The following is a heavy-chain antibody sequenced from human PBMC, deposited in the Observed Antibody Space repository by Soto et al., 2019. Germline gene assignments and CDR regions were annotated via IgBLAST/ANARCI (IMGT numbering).Heavy chain of an antibody. CDR2: ISGSGGST. V-gene: IGHV3-23*01. J-gene: IGHJ3*02. Sequence: EVQLLESGGGLVQPGGSLRLSCAASGFTFSSYAMSWVRQAPGKGLEWVSAISGSGGSTYYADSVKGRFTISRDNSKNTLYLQMNSLRAEDTAVYYCAKEDCSSTSCFLYAFDIWGQGTMVTVSS. D-gene: IGHD2-2*01. CDR3: AKEDCSSTSCFLYAFDI. CDR1: GFTFSSYA.